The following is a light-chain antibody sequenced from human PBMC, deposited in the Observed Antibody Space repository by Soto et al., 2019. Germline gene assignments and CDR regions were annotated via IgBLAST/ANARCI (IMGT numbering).Light chain of an antibody. CDR3: KQYNNWPLT. V-gene: IGKV3D-15*01. CDR2: GAY. CDR1: QSVSNN. Sequence: EIVMTQSPATLSVSPGERATLSCRASQSVSNNLAWYQQKPGQAHRLPIYGAYTRATGTQARFSGSGSGTEFTLTIRSLQSEDFAVYYCKQYNNWPLTVGGGTKVDIK. J-gene: IGKJ4*01.